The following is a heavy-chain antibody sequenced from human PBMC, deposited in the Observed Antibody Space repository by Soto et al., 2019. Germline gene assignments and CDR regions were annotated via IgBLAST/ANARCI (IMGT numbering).Heavy chain of an antibody. CDR2: ISSSSSYI. J-gene: IGHJ6*02. V-gene: IGHV3-21*01. CDR3: ARPLEGIAAAGTDYYYGMDV. D-gene: IGHD6-13*01. CDR1: GFTFSSYS. Sequence: GGSLRLSCAASGFTFSSYSMNWVRQAPGKGLEWVSSISSSSSYIYYADSVKGRFTISRDNAKNSLYLQMNSLRAEDTAVYYCARPLEGIAAAGTDYYYGMDVWGQGTTVTVSS.